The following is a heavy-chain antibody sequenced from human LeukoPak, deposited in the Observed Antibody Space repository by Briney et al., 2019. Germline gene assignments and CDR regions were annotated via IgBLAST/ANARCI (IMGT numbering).Heavy chain of an antibody. Sequence: GGSLRLSCAASGFTFVSYWMSWVRQAPGKGLGGVSYISSSGSTIYYADSVKGRFTISRDNAKNSLYLQMNSLRAEDTAVYYCARGGVSIASNYYMDVWGKGTTVTVSS. J-gene: IGHJ6*03. CDR1: GFTFVSYW. V-gene: IGHV3-48*04. CDR2: ISSSGSTI. D-gene: IGHD2-21*01. CDR3: ARGGVSIASNYYMDV.